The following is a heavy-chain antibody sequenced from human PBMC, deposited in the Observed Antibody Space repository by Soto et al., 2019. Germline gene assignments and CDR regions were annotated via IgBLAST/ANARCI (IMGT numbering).Heavy chain of an antibody. D-gene: IGHD3-22*01. J-gene: IGHJ4*02. CDR3: ARARYDSSGYYYFDY. V-gene: IGHV4-59*01. CDR2: IYYSGST. Sequence: SETLSLTCTVSGGSISGYYWSWIRQPPGKGLEWIGYIYYSGSTIYNPSLKSRVTISVDTSKNQFSLKLSSVTAADTAVYYCARARYDSSGYYYFDYWGQGTLVTVSS. CDR1: GGSISGYY.